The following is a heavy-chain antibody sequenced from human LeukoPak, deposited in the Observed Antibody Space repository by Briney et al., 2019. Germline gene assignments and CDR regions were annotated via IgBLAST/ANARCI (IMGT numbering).Heavy chain of an antibody. D-gene: IGHD2-15*01. CDR3: ARSRKECSGGSCYSAFPIDY. V-gene: IGHV1-2*04. J-gene: IGHJ4*02. CDR1: GGTFSSYA. Sequence: ASVKVSCKASGGTFSSYAISWVRQAPGQGLKWMGWINPNSGGTNYAQKFQGWVTMTRDTSISTAYMELSRLRSDDTAVYYCARSRKECSGGSCYSAFPIDYWGQGTLVTVSS. CDR2: INPNSGGT.